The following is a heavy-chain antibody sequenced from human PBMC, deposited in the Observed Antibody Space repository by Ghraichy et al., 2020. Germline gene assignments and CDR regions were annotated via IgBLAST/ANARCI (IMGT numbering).Heavy chain of an antibody. J-gene: IGHJ6*02. CDR2: IRSKAYGGTT. V-gene: IGHV3-49*04. D-gene: IGHD1-26*01. Sequence: GGSLRLPCTASGFTLGDYATSWVRQAPGKGLEWVGFIRSKAYGGTTEYAASVKGRFTISRDESKTIAYLQMNSLKTEDTAVYYCTRDLTIPATTGGMDVWGQGTTVTVSS. CDR1: GFTLGDYA. CDR3: TRDLTIPATTGGMDV.